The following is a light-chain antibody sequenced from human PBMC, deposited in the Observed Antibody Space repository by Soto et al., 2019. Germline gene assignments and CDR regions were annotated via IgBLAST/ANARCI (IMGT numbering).Light chain of an antibody. V-gene: IGKV3-11*01. CDR3: QKYNSAPLT. Sequence: EIVLTQSPATLSLSPGESATLSCRASQSVSSCLAWYQQKPGQAPRLLIYDASNRATGIPARFSGSGSGTGGTLTVSSLQPEDVAAYYCQKYNSAPLTFGGGTKGDI. CDR1: QSVSSC. CDR2: DAS. J-gene: IGKJ4*01.